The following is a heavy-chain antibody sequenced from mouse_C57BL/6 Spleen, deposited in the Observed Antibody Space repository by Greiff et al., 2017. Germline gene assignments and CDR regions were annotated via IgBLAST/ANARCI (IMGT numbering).Heavy chain of an antibody. CDR2: ISSGGSYT. V-gene: IGHV5-6*01. Sequence: EVQLVESGGDLVKPGGSLKLSCAASGFTFSSYGMSWVRQTPDKRLEWVATISSGGSYTYYPDSVKGRFTISRDNAKNTLYLQMSSLKSEDTDMYYCARHYYGSSSYYAMDYWGQGTSVTVSS. CDR1: GFTFSSYG. D-gene: IGHD1-1*01. CDR3: ARHYYGSSSYYAMDY. J-gene: IGHJ4*01.